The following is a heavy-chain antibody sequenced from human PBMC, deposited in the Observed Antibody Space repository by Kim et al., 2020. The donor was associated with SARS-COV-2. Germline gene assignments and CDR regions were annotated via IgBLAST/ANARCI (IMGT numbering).Heavy chain of an antibody. V-gene: IGHV3-23*01. CDR1: GFSFSTYA. Sequence: GGSLRLSCATSGFSFSTYAMSWVRQAPGRGLEWISAIGNNGANTYYIASVKGRFTISRDNSRNTLYLQMDSLSSEDTAMYYCAQFNTWRLFEYWGQGALVTVSS. CDR3: AQFNTWRLFEY. CDR2: IGNNGANT. J-gene: IGHJ4*02. D-gene: IGHD1-1*01.